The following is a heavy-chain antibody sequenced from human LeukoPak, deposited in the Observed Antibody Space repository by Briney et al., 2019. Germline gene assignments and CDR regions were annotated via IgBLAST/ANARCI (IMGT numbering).Heavy chain of an antibody. D-gene: IGHD3/OR15-3a*01. Sequence: SETLSLTCTVSGDSISTSNSYWGWIRQPPGKGLEWIGSIYYSGNTYYNASLKSQVSISIDTSKNQFSLRLTSVTAADTAVYYCARQTGSGLFILPGGQGTLVTVSS. CDR3: ARQTGSGLFILP. CDR2: IYYSGNT. J-gene: IGHJ4*02. V-gene: IGHV4-39*01. CDR1: GDSISTSNSY.